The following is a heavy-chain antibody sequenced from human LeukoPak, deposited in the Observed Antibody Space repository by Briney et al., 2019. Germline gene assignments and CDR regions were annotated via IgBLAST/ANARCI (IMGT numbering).Heavy chain of an antibody. CDR2: IYHSGST. Sequence: SETLSLTCAVSGGSISSGGYSWSWIRQPPGKGLEWIGYIYHSGSTYYNPSLKSRVTISVDRSKNQFSLKLSSVTAADTAVYHCARERTILHAFDIWGQGTMVTVSS. CDR1: GGSISSGGYS. D-gene: IGHD4/OR15-4a*01. V-gene: IGHV4-30-2*01. J-gene: IGHJ3*02. CDR3: ARERTILHAFDI.